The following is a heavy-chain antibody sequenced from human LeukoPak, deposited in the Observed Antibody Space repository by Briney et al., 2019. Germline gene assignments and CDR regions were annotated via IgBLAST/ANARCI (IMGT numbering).Heavy chain of an antibody. D-gene: IGHD2-8*01. CDR3: ARGPQRVLMVYAIRGGFDY. V-gene: IGHV4-34*01. J-gene: IGHJ4*02. CDR1: GGSFSGYY. Sequence: SETMSLTCAVYGGSFSGYYWSWIRQPPGKGLEWIGEINHSGSTNYNPSLKSRVTISVDTSKNQFSLKLSSVTAADTAVYYCARGPQRVLMVYAIRGGFDYWGQGTLVTVSS. CDR2: INHSGST.